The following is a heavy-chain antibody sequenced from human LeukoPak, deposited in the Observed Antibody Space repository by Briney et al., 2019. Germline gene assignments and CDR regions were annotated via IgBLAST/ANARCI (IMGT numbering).Heavy chain of an antibody. D-gene: IGHD2-15*01. CDR1: GLTFSSYA. J-gene: IGHJ6*02. CDR3: AIWGYCSGGSCYVSAYYYGMDV. CDR2: ISKSGGST. Sequence: GESLRLSCAASGLTFSSYAMSWVRQAPGKGLEWVSAISKSGGSTYYADSVKGRFTISRDSSKNTLYLQMNSLGVEDTAVYYCAIWGYCSGGSCYVSAYYYGMDVWGQGTTVTVSS. V-gene: IGHV3-23*01.